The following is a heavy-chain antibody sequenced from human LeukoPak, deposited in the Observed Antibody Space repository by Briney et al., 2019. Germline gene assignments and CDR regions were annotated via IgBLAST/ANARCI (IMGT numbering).Heavy chain of an antibody. CDR2: IKPDGSAT. CDR3: ARGGGSPS. D-gene: IGHD6-25*01. Sequence: GGSLRLTCAASGFSFSNFWMSWVRQAPGKGLEWVANIKPDGSATNYVDSVKGRFTISRDNAKNSLDLQMNSLRAEDTAVYYCARGGGSPSWGQGTLVTVSS. J-gene: IGHJ5*02. CDR1: GFSFSNFW. V-gene: IGHV3-7*01.